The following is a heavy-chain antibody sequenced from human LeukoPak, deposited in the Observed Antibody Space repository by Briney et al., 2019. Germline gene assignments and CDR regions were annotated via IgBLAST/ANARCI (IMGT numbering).Heavy chain of an antibody. Sequence: GGSLRLFCAASGFSFSSYRMNWVRQAAGKGLDWVASISSSSSCIYYADSVKGRLTISRDHATNSLYLQMNSLRAADTAVYYCASWSRRLQISGYDSWGQGTLVTVSS. CDR3: ASWSRRLQISGYDS. CDR2: ISSSSSCI. J-gene: IGHJ5*01. D-gene: IGHD4-17*01. CDR1: GFSFSSYR. V-gene: IGHV3-21*01.